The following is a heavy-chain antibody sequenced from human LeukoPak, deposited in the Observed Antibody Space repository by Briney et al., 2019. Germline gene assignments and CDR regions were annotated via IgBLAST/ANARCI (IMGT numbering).Heavy chain of an antibody. CDR3: ARVASQTGGPLEEYFQH. V-gene: IGHV3-11*04. J-gene: IGHJ1*01. D-gene: IGHD5-12*01. Sequence: GGSLRLSCAASGFIFSDYYMSWIRQAPGKGLEWVSYISSSGSTIFYADSVKGRFTISRDNAKNSLYLQMNSLKAEDTAVYFCARVASQTGGPLEEYFQHWGQGTLVTVSS. CDR2: ISSSGSTI. CDR1: GFIFSDYY.